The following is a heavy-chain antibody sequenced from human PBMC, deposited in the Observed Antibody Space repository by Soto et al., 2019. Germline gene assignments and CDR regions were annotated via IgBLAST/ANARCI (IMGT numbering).Heavy chain of an antibody. V-gene: IGHV4-30-2*01. J-gene: IGHJ6*02. CDR3: ARGSSSYYDYGMDV. CDR2: IYDSGST. D-gene: IGHD6-6*01. CDR1: GDSISRGGYS. Sequence: SETLSLTCAVSGDSISRGGYSWTWIRQPPGKALEWIGNIYDSGSTSYNPSLKRRVTMSVDTSKNQFSLRLTSVTAADTAVYFCARGSSSYYDYGMDVWGQGTTVTVSS.